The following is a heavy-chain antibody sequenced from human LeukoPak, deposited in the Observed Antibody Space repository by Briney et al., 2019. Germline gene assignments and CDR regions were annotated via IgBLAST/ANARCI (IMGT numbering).Heavy chain of an antibody. Sequence: SQTLSLTCTVSGGSISSGGYYWSWIRQHPGKGLEWIGYIYYSGSTYYNPSLKSRVTISVDTSKNQFSLKLSSVTAAGTAVYYCARVQSWFGEPHSGVYYFDYWGQGTLVTVSS. D-gene: IGHD3-10*01. CDR3: ARVQSWFGEPHSGVYYFDY. CDR2: IYYSGST. V-gene: IGHV4-31*03. CDR1: GGSISSGGYY. J-gene: IGHJ4*02.